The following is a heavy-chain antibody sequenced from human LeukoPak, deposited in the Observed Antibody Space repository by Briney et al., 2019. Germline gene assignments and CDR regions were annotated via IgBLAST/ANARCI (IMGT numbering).Heavy chain of an antibody. CDR3: ARDRMDTGTYFDY. J-gene: IGHJ4*02. CDR2: ISTYNGNT. CDR1: GSTFTTNS. V-gene: IGHV1-18*01. Sequence: ASVKVSCRSSGSTFTTNSITWVRQAPGQGLEWMVWISTYNGNTNYAQKLQGRVTMTTGTSTSTAYMELRSLRADDTAMYYCARDRMDTGTYFDYWSQGTLVTVSS. D-gene: IGHD5-18*01.